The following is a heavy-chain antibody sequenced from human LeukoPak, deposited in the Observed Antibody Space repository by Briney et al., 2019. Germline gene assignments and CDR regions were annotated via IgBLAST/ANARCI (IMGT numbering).Heavy chain of an antibody. CDR1: GFTFSSYA. V-gene: IGHV3-23*01. CDR2: ISGSGGST. D-gene: IGHD2-2*01. Sequence: PGGSLRLSCAASGFTFSSYAMSWVRQTPGKGLEWVSSISGSGGSTYYADSVKGRFTISRDNSMDTLYLQMNNVRAEDTAVYYCATPPWGSIVVIAALDYFDSWGQGTLVTVSS. J-gene: IGHJ4*02. CDR3: ATPPWGSIVVIAALDYFDS.